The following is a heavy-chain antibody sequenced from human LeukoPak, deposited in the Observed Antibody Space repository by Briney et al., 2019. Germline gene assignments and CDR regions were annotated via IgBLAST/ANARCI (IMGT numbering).Heavy chain of an antibody. Sequence: GGSLRLSCAASGFTFSSYAMSWVRQAPGKGLEWVSAISGSGGSTYYADSVKGRFTISRDNSKNTLYLQMNSLRAEDTAVYYCARVLSSGYGLTDWGQGTLVTVSS. CDR3: ARVLSSGYGLTD. CDR1: GFTFSSYA. J-gene: IGHJ4*02. V-gene: IGHV3-23*01. CDR2: ISGSGGST. D-gene: IGHD3-22*01.